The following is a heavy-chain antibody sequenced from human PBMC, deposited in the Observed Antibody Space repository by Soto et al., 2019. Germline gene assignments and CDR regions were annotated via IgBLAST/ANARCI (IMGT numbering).Heavy chain of an antibody. CDR1: GGTFSSYA. CDR2: IIPIFGTA. Sequence: ASVKVSCKASGGTFSSYAISWVRQAPGQGLEWMGGIIPIFGTANYAQKFQGRVTITADESTSTAYMELSNLRSEDTAVYYCARDPLPDAGYLIDYWGQGTLVTVSS. J-gene: IGHJ4*02. D-gene: IGHD6-13*01. V-gene: IGHV1-69*13. CDR3: ARDPLPDAGYLIDY.